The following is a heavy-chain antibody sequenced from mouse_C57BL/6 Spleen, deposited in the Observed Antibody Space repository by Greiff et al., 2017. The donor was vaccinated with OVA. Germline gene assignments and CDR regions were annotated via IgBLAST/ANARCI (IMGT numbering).Heavy chain of an antibody. CDR2: INPSTGGT. CDR1: GYSFTGYY. J-gene: IGHJ2*01. V-gene: IGHV1-42*01. Sequence: VQLQQSGPELVKPGASVKISCKASGYSFTGYYMNWVKQSPEKSLEWIGEINPSTGGTTYNQKFKAKATLTVDTSSSTAYMQLKSLTSEDSAVYYCARSHYDYDGYYFDYWGQGTTLTVSS. CDR3: ARSHYDYDGYYFDY. D-gene: IGHD2-4*01.